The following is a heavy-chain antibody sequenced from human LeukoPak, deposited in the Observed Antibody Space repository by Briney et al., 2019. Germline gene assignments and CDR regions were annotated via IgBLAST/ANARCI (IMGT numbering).Heavy chain of an antibody. CDR2: ISGSGGST. Sequence: QPGGSLRLSCAASGFTFSSYAMSWVRQAPGKGLEWVSAISGSGGSTYYADSVKGRYTISRDNSKNTLYLQMNSLRAEDTAVYYCAKDRRDIVVVPAAMEDYRGQGTLVTVSS. CDR3: AKDRRDIVVVPAAMEDY. V-gene: IGHV3-23*01. J-gene: IGHJ4*02. CDR1: GFTFSSYA. D-gene: IGHD2-2*01.